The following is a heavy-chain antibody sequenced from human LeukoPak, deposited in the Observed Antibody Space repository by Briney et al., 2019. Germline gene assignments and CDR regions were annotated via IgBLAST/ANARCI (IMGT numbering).Heavy chain of an antibody. J-gene: IGHJ5*02. CDR1: GFTFSRYW. Sequence: GGSLRLSCVGSGFTFSRYWLNWVRQAPGKGLEWVANMNQDGSEIYYLDSVKGRFTISRGNSKNTLYLQMNSLRAEDTAVYYCAKDPMIGPWGQGTLVTVSS. V-gene: IGHV3-7*03. D-gene: IGHD3-22*01. CDR3: AKDPMIGP. CDR2: MNQDGSEI.